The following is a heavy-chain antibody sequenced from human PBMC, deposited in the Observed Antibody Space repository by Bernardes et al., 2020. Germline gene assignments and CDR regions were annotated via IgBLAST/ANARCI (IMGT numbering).Heavy chain of an antibody. Sequence: GGSLRLSCAASGFTVSSNYMSWVRQAPGKGLEWVSVIYSGGSTYYADSVKGRFTISRDNSKNTLYLQMNSLRAEDTAVYYCAREDRTVTTGVDYWGQGTLVTVSS. V-gene: IGHV3-53*01. CDR1: GFTVSSNY. J-gene: IGHJ4*02. CDR3: AREDRTVTTGVDY. D-gene: IGHD4-4*01. CDR2: IYSGGST.